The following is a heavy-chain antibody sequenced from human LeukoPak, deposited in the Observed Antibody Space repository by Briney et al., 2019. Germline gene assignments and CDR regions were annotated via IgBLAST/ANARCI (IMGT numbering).Heavy chain of an antibody. D-gene: IGHD3-22*01. CDR2: MNPNSGNT. J-gene: IGHJ3*02. V-gene: IGHV1-8*01. CDR3: ARVEVINHAFDI. Sequence: ASVKVSCKASGYTFTSYDINWVRQATGQGLEWMGWMNPNSGNTGYAQKFQGRVTMTRNTSVSTAYMELSSLRSEDTAVYYCARVEVINHAFDIWGQGTMVTVSS. CDR1: GYTFTSYD.